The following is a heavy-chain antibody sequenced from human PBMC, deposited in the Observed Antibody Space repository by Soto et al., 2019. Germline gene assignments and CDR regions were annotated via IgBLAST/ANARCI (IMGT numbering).Heavy chain of an antibody. D-gene: IGHD7-27*01. CDR3: ARRWGRTFDY. CDR1: GGSFSGHY. V-gene: IGHV4-34*01. CDR2: NTHSGRS. Sequence: PSETLSLTCDVYGGSFSGHYWSWIRQSPGKGLEWIGENTHSGRSSYNPSLKSRVTISVDTSKNQFSLKLSSVTAADTAVYYCARRWGRTFDYWGQGTLVTVSS. J-gene: IGHJ4*02.